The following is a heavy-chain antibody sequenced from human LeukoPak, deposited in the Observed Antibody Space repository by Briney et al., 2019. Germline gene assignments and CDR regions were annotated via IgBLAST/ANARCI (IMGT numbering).Heavy chain of an antibody. V-gene: IGHV4-61*01. J-gene: IGHJ5*02. Sequence: ASETLSLTCTVSGGSISSSSYYWSWIRQPPGKGLEWIGYIYYSGSTNYNPSLKSRVTISVDTSKNQFSLKLSSVTAADTAVYYCARVGGIAAAGMGDWFDPWGQGTLVTVSS. CDR3: ARVGGIAAAGMGDWFDP. CDR1: GGSISSSSYY. D-gene: IGHD6-13*01. CDR2: IYYSGST.